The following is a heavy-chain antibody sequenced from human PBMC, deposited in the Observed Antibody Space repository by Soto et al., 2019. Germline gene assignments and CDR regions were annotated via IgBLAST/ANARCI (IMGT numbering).Heavy chain of an antibody. Sequence: SGPALVNPTQTLTLACTFSGFSLSTSGVGVAWIRQPPGKALEWLALMYSNDDKRYCPSLRSRLTVTKDTSKNQVVLTMTNLDPVDPGTYYCATYLRSSRDAFDIWGQGTMVTV. CDR2: MYSNDDK. CDR3: ATYLRSSRDAFDI. V-gene: IGHV2-5*01. CDR1: GFSLSTSGVG. J-gene: IGHJ3*02.